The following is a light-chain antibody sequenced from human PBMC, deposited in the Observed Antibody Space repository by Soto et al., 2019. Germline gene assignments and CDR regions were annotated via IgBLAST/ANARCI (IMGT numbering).Light chain of an antibody. Sequence: QSALTQPASVSGSPGQSITISCTGSSSDVGGYNHVSWYQQHPGKAPKLMIYGVSNRPSGVSNRFSVSKSGNTASLTISGLQAEDEADYYCSSYTSSSTLCVFGTGTKVTVL. J-gene: IGLJ1*01. CDR1: SSDVGGYNH. V-gene: IGLV2-14*01. CDR3: SSYTSSSTLCV. CDR2: GVS.